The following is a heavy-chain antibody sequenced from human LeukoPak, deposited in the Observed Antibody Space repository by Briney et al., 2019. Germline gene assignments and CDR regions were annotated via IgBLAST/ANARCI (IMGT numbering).Heavy chain of an antibody. Sequence: GRSLRLSCAASGFTFSSYGMHWVRQAPGKGLEWVAVISYDGSNKYYADSVKGRFTISRDNSKNTLYLQMNSLRAEDTAVYYCAKEGDGYVDYWGQGTTVIVSS. CDR3: AKEGDGYVDY. J-gene: IGHJ4*03. D-gene: IGHD5-24*01. CDR2: ISYDGSNK. V-gene: IGHV3-30*18. CDR1: GFTFSSYG.